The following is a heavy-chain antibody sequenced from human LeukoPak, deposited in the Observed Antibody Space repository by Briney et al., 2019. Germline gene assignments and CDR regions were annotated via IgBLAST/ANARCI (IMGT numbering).Heavy chain of an antibody. V-gene: IGHV3-7*01. CDR2: IQPDGSEQ. Sequence: PGGSLRLSCAASGFTFSSKWMSWVRQAPGKELEWVGNIQPDGSEQYPVDSVKGRFTITRDNARNSLFLQMNSLRVEDTAVYYCASQSYARFDPWGQGTLVTVSS. CDR1: GFTFSSKW. D-gene: IGHD3-16*01. J-gene: IGHJ5*02. CDR3: ASQSYARFDP.